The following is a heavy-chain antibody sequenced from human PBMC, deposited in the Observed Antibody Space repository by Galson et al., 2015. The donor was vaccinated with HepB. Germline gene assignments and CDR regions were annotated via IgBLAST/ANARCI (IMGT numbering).Heavy chain of an antibody. D-gene: IGHD4-11*01. J-gene: IGHJ6*03. Sequence: SLRLSCAASGLTFSGSAMHWVRQASGKGLEWIGRIRTKDNNYATAYAAAVKGRFTISRDDSKNTAYLQMNSLKTEDTAVYYCTALRGNDYSTPYYYYYYMDVWGKGTTVTVSS. CDR3: TALRGNDYSTPYYYYYYMDV. V-gene: IGHV3-73*01. CDR2: IRTKDNNYAT. CDR1: GLTFSGSA.